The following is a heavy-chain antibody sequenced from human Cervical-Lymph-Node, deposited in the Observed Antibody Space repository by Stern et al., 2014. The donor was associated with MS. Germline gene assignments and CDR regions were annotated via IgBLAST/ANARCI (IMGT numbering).Heavy chain of an antibody. CDR1: GGTFISSSA. V-gene: IGHV1-69*09. CDR2: IIPILGLP. Sequence: VQLLESGAAVKKPGSSVNVSCKASGGTFISSSAITWMRQAPGQGLEWMGRIIPILGLPNYAQKFQGRVTFTADTSTSTTYMELSSLTSEDTAVYYCARGVVSNRAAATQHNLFDPWGQGTLVTVSS. D-gene: IGHD2-15*01. CDR3: ARGVVSNRAAATQHNLFDP. J-gene: IGHJ5*02.